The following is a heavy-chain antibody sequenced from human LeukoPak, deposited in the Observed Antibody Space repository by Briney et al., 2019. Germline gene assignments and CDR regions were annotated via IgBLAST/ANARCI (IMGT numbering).Heavy chain of an antibody. CDR2: IYPGDSDT. CDR3: ARHRFTYSSSRSYGVWFDP. V-gene: IGHV5-51*01. CDR1: GYSFTSYW. Sequence: GESLKISCKGSGYSFTSYWIGWVRQMPGKGLEWMGIIYPGDSDTRYSPSFQGQVTISADKSISTAYLQWSSLKASDTAMYYCARHRFTYSSSRSYGVWFDPWGQGTLVTVSS. D-gene: IGHD6-13*01. J-gene: IGHJ5*02.